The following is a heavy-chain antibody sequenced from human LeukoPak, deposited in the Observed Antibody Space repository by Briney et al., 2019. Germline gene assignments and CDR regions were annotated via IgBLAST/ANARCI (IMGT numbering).Heavy chain of an antibody. D-gene: IGHD3-10*01. CDR3: ARVPLLWSAGRDYMDV. CDR2: INHSGST. CDR1: GGSFSGYY. J-gene: IGHJ6*03. Sequence: PSETLSLTCAVYGGSFSGYYWSWIRQPPGKGLEWIGEINHSGSTNYNPSLKSRVTISVDTSKNQFSLKLSSVTAADTAVYYCARVPLLWSAGRDYMDVWGKGTTVTVSS. V-gene: IGHV4-34*01.